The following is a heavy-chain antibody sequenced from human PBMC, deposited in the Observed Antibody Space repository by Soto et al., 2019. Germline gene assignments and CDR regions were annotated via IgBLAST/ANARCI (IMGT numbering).Heavy chain of an antibody. V-gene: IGHV5-51*01. D-gene: IGHD2-15*01. Sequence: GESLKISCKGSGYSFTSYWIGWVRQMPGKGLEWMGIIYPGDSDTRYSPSFQGQVTISADKSISTAYLQGSSLKASDTAMYYCASRYCSGGSCPLPDAFDIWGQGTMVTVSS. J-gene: IGHJ3*02. CDR1: GYSFTSYW. CDR3: ASRYCSGGSCPLPDAFDI. CDR2: IYPGDSDT.